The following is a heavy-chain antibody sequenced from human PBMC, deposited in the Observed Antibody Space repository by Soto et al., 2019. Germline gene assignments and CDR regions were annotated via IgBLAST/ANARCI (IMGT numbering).Heavy chain of an antibody. J-gene: IGHJ4*02. Sequence: GGSLRLSCAAYGFTFSTFWMDWVRQAPGKGLEWVAKIKEDGSEKYYADSVKGRFIISRDNARNSVYLQMNSLRAEDTAVYYCARVRPGNYRDYWGQGTLVTVFS. D-gene: IGHD3-10*01. CDR1: GFTFSTFW. CDR3: ARVRPGNYRDY. V-gene: IGHV3-7*03. CDR2: IKEDGSEK.